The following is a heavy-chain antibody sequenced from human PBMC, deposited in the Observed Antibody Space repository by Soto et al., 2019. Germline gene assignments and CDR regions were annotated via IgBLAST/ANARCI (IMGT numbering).Heavy chain of an antibody. CDR1: AFTFSSYT. Sequence: VKLVESGGGLVKPGGSLRLSCAGSAFTFSSYTLNWVRQAPGRGLEWVSSITSGSYIYYAESVKGRFTISRDNAENSLFLHMNSLRADDTAVYYCSRGARPHPTYYYAMDVWGQGTTVTVSS. CDR3: SRGARPHPTYYYAMDV. J-gene: IGHJ6*01. V-gene: IGHV3-21*01. CDR2: ITSGSYI. D-gene: IGHD6-6*01.